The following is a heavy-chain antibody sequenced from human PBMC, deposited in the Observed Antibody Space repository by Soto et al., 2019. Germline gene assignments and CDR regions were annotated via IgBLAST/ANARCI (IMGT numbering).Heavy chain of an antibody. CDR1: GGTFSDFT. D-gene: IGHD4-17*01. Sequence: SVKVSCKASGGTFSDFTINWVRQAPGQRLEWMGGIIPIFDTANYAEKFQGRVTITADESTSTSFMELSSLRSEDTAVYYCARATYYGMDVWGQGTTVTVSS. CDR3: ARATYYGMDV. CDR2: IIPIFDTA. J-gene: IGHJ6*02. V-gene: IGHV1-69*13.